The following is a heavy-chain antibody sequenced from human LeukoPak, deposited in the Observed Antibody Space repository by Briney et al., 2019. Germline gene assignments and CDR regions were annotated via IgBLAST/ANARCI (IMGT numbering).Heavy chain of an antibody. D-gene: IGHD1-1*01. CDR2: IYYSGST. V-gene: IGHV4-39*01. J-gene: IGHJ5*02. Sequence: SETLSLTCTVSGGSISSSSYYWGWIRQPPGKGLEWIGSIYYSGSTYYNPSLKSRVTISVDTSKNQFSLKLSSVTAADTAVYYCARLNDWFDPWGQGTLVTVSS. CDR1: GGSISSSSYY. CDR3: ARLNDWFDP.